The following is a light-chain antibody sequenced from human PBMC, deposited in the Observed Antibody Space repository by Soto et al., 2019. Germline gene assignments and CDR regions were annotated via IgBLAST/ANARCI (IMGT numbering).Light chain of an antibody. CDR2: DVN. CDR1: SSDVGRYNY. J-gene: IGLJ1*01. V-gene: IGLV2-14*03. CDR3: SSFTTSSTFV. Sequence: QSVLGQPASVSGSRGQSITISCTGTSSDVGRYNYVSWFQQHPGKIPKPIIYDVNNWPSGVSDRFSGSKSGNTASLTISGLQPEDEADYYCSSFTTSSTFVFGTGTKVTVL.